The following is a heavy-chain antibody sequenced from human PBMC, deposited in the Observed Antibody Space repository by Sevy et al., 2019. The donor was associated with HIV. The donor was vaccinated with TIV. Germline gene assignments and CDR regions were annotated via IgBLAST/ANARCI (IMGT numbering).Heavy chain of an antibody. CDR2: ISYEGRNK. V-gene: IGHV3-30*09. D-gene: IGHD2-21*02. J-gene: IGHJ4*02. CDR3: ARVGVSYCTDDCYHRFDY. CDR1: GFTFSSYA. Sequence: GGSLRLSCSASGFTFSSYALLWVRQAPGKGLEWVSLISYEGRNKYYSDSVKGRFAISRNESKTTLLLQMERLRTEDTAIYYCARVGVSYCTDDCYHRFDYWGRGTLVTVSS.